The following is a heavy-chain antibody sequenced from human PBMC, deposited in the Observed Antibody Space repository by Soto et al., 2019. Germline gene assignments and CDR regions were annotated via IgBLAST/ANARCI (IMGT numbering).Heavy chain of an antibody. V-gene: IGHV3-30*18. CDR2: ISYDGSNK. J-gene: IGHJ4*02. CDR3: AKVRDGYTTGGFDY. CDR1: GFTFSSYG. D-gene: IGHD5-12*01. Sequence: PGGSLRLSCAASGFTFSSYGMHWVRQAPGKGLEWVAVISYDGSNKYYADSVKGRFTISRDNSKNTLYLQMNSLRAEDTAVYYCAKVRDGYTTGGFDYWGQGTLVTVSS.